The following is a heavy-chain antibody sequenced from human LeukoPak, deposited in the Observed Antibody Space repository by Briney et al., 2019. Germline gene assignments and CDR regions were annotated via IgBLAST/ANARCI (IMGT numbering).Heavy chain of an antibody. V-gene: IGHV3-23*01. D-gene: IGHD3-3*01. J-gene: IGHJ4*02. Sequence: PGGSLRLSCAASGFMYSTYAMNWVRQAPGKGLEWVSTITAGGGSTYYADSVEGRFTISRDNFKDTLYLQMNSLRAGDTAVYYCARGDFWSGHHYWGQGTLVTVSS. CDR1: GFMYSTYA. CDR3: ARGDFWSGHHY. CDR2: ITAGGGST.